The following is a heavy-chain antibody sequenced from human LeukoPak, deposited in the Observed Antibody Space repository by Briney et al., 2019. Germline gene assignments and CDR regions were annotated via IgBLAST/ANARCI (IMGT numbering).Heavy chain of an antibody. CDR3: ARQGSNSSGWYPVDD. Sequence: ASVRVSCKASGYTYTGYYMHWVRQAPGQGLEWMVGINPNSGGTNYAQKFQGRVTMTRDTSISTAYMELSRLRSDDTAVYYCARQGSNSSGWYPVDDWGQGTLVTVSS. CDR2: INPNSGGT. J-gene: IGHJ4*02. D-gene: IGHD6-19*01. V-gene: IGHV1-2*02. CDR1: GYTYTGYY.